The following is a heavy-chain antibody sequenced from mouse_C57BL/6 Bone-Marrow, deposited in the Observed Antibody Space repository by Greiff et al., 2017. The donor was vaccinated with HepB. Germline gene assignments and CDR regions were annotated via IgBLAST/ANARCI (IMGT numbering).Heavy chain of an antibody. J-gene: IGHJ3*01. CDR3: TRYYGSSFAY. V-gene: IGHV1-15*01. CDR1: GYTFTDYE. CDR2: IDPETGGT. Sequence: VQLVESGAELVRPGASVTLSCKASGYTFTDYEMHWVKQTPVHGLEWIGAIDPETGGTAYNQKFKGRAILTADKSSSTAYMELRSLTSEDSAVYYCTRYYGSSFAYWGQGTLVTVSA. D-gene: IGHD1-1*01.